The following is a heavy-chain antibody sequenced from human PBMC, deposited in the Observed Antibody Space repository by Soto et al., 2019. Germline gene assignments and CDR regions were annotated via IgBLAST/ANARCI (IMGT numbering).Heavy chain of an antibody. Sequence: QVQLVQSGAEVKKPGSSVKVSCKASGDTFSSYTITWVRQAPGQGLEWMGRIIPLLDIANYAQKFQGRVTITADKSTTTASMELSSLRSEDTAVYYCAREGASGKYSLDYWGQGALVTVSS. V-gene: IGHV1-69*08. J-gene: IGHJ4*02. CDR1: GDTFSSYT. D-gene: IGHD1-26*01. CDR2: IIPLLDIA. CDR3: AREGASGKYSLDY.